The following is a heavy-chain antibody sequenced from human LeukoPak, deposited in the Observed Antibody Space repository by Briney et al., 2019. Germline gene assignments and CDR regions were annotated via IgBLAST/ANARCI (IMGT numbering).Heavy chain of an antibody. D-gene: IGHD3-16*02. V-gene: IGHV4-34*01. J-gene: IGHJ5*02. CDR3: ARVRYDYVWGSYRLLGWFDP. CDR1: GGSFSGYY. Sequence: PSETLSLTCAVYGGSFSGYYWSWIRQPPGKGLEWIGEINHSGSTNYNPSLKSRVTISVDTSKNQFSLKLSSVTAADTAVYYCARVRYDYVWGSYRLLGWFDPWGQGTLVTVSP. CDR2: INHSGST.